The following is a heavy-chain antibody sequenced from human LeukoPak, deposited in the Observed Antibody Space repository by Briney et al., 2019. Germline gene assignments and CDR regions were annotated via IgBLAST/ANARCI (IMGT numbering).Heavy chain of an antibody. CDR1: GGSFSGYY. CDR2: INHSGST. CDR3: ARGVDYDSSGLYYFDC. V-gene: IGHV4-34*01. J-gene: IGHJ4*02. Sequence: SETLSLTCAVYGGSFSGYYWGWIRQPPGKGLEWIGEINHSGSTNYNPSLKSRVNISVDTSKNQFSLKLSSVTAADTAVYYCARGVDYDSSGLYYFDCWGQGTLVTVSS. D-gene: IGHD3-22*01.